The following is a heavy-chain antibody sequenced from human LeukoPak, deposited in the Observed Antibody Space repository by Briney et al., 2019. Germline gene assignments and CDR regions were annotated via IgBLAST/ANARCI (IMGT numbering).Heavy chain of an antibody. J-gene: IGHJ4*02. V-gene: IGHV3-48*03. CDR3: AREDDNSNFDF. D-gene: IGHD1-1*01. Sequence: PGGSLSLSCAASGFTFSSYEMNWVRQAPGKGLEWVSYISSSGSSIYYADSVKGRFTISRDNAKNSLYLQMNSLRAEDTAVYYCAREDDNSNFDFWGQGTLVTVSS. CDR2: ISSSGSSI. CDR1: GFTFSSYE.